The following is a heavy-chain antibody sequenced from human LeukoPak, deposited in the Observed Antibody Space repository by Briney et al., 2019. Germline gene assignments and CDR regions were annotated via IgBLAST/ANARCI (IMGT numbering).Heavy chain of an antibody. V-gene: IGHV3-30*02. D-gene: IGHD1-26*01. CDR2: IRYDGSNE. J-gene: IGHJ4*02. Sequence: GGSLRLSCAASGFTFSTYGMHWVRQAPGKGLEWVTFIRYDGSNEYYADSVKGRFTISRDNSKNTLYLQMSSLTAADTAVYYCAKDRSIGTYYTFDHWGQGTLVTVSS. CDR3: AKDRSIGTYYTFDH. CDR1: GFTFSTYG.